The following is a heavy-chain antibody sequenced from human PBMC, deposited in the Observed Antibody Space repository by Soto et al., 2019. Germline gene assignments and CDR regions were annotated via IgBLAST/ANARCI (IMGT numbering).Heavy chain of an antibody. J-gene: IGHJ6*02. Sequence: LETLSLTCTVSGGSISSSSYYWGWIRQPPGKGLEWIGSIYYSGSTYYNPSLKSRVTISVDTSKNQFSLKLSSVTAADTAVYYCATQTLGTIFGVVIIRDYYYYGMDVWGQGTTVT. D-gene: IGHD3-3*01. CDR1: GGSISSSSYY. V-gene: IGHV4-39*01. CDR3: ATQTLGTIFGVVIIRDYYYYGMDV. CDR2: IYYSGST.